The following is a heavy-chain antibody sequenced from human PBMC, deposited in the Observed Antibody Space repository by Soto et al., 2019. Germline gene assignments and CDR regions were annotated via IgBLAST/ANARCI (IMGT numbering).Heavy chain of an antibody. CDR2: INHSGST. CDR1: GGSFSGYY. D-gene: IGHD3-10*01. V-gene: IGHV4-34*01. J-gene: IGHJ6*03. CDR3: ATARGQRRYYYYYMDV. Sequence: SETLSLTCAVYGGSFSGYYWSWIRQPPGKGLEWIGEINHSGSTNYNPSLKSRVTISVDTSKNQFSLKLSSVTAADTAVYYCATARGQRRYYYYYMDVWGKGTTVTVSS.